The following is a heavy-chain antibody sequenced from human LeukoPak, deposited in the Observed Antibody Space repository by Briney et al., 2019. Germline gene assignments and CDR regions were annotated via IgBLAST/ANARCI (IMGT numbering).Heavy chain of an antibody. CDR2: VFRTGRT. CDR1: GGSTNTGGYF. J-gene: IGHJ4*02. V-gene: IGHV4-30-2*01. CDR3: ATEGQCGFTTCPGLQF. D-gene: IGHD2-2*01. Sequence: SETLSLTCTVSGGSTNTGGYFWSWIRQPPGKGLEWIGYVFRTGRTSYNPSLDSRVTISLDRSRNQFSLRLTSVTAADSAMYYCATEGQCGFTTCPGLQFWGQGILVSVSS.